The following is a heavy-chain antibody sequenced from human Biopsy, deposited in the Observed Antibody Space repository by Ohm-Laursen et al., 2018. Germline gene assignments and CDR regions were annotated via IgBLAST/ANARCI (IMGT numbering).Heavy chain of an antibody. CDR2: FAPENGKT. V-gene: IGHV1-24*01. CDR3: AGGINNWNVNY. CDR1: GYTLTDLS. Sequence: SSVKVSCKVSGYTLTDLSMHWVRQAPGKGLEWMGGFAPENGKTIYAQKFQGRVTMTEDTSTDTAYMELSNLRSEDTAVYYCAGGINNWNVNYWGQGTLVIVSS. D-gene: IGHD1-20*01. J-gene: IGHJ4*02.